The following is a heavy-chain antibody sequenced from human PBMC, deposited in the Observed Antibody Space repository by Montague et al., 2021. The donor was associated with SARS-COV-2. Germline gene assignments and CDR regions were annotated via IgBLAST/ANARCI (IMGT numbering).Heavy chain of an antibody. V-gene: IGHV4-59*08. CDR3: ERQSARLWGIAVAGDFDY. CDR1: GGSISSYY. Sequence: SETLSLTCTVSGGSISSYYWSWIRQPPGKGLEWIGYIYYSGSTNYNPSLKSRVTISVDTSKNQFSLKLSSVTAADTAVYYCERQSARLWGIAVAGDFDYWGQGTLVTVSS. J-gene: IGHJ4*02. CDR2: IYYSGST. D-gene: IGHD6-19*01.